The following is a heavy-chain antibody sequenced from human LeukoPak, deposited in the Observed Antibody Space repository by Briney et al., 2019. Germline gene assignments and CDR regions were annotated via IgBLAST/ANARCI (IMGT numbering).Heavy chain of an antibody. V-gene: IGHV1-18*04. Sequence: VASVKVSSEASGYTFTSYGISWVRQAPGQGLEWMGWISAYNGNTNYAQKLQGRVTMTTDTSTSTAYMELRSLRSDDTAVYYCARLDTAMATPDYWGKGTLVTVSS. CDR1: GYTFTSYG. CDR2: ISAYNGNT. CDR3: ARLDTAMATPDY. J-gene: IGHJ4*02. D-gene: IGHD5-18*01.